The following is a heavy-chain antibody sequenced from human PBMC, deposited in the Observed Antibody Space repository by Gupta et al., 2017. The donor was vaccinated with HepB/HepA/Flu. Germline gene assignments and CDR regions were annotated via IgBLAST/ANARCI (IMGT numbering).Heavy chain of an antibody. J-gene: IGHJ5*02. Sequence: QVRLLESWGGVVQPGRPQRRSFAAFGFHLRSYAMQRVRQAPGKGLEWVAVISYDGSNKYYADSVEDRFTIARDNSENTLYLQMNSLRGEDTAVYSCSRERTIFGVGEVDPWGQGTLVTVAS. CDR1: GFHLRSYA. CDR2: ISYDGSNK. V-gene: IGHV3-30-3*01. CDR3: SRERTIFGVGEVDP. D-gene: IGHD3-3*01.